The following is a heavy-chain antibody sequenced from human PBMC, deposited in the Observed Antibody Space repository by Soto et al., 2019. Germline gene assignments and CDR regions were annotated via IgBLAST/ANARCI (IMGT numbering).Heavy chain of an antibody. Sequence: PSHTLSLTCVISGYSISRNTAAWNWIRRSPSRGLEWLGRTYYRSKWYFDYAVSLKSRITINPDTSRNQVSLQLSSVTPEDTAVYYRARGAHGMEVANFDSWGQGTLVTVSS. CDR3: ARGAHGMEVANFDS. CDR2: TYYRSKWYF. D-gene: IGHD6-19*01. V-gene: IGHV6-1*01. CDR1: GYSISRNTAA. J-gene: IGHJ4*02.